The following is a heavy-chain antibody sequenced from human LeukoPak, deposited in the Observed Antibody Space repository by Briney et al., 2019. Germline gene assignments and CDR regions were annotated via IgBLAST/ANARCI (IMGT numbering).Heavy chain of an antibody. CDR2: INHSGST. J-gene: IGHJ5*02. CDR3: ARETLLRFLEWLPSRANWFDP. D-gene: IGHD3-3*01. Sequence: SETLSLTCTVSGGSISSGSYYWSWIRQPPGKGLEWIGEINHSGSTNYNPSLKSRVTISVDTSKNQFSLKLSSVTAADTAVYYCARETLLRFLEWLPSRANWFDPWGQGTLVTVSS. V-gene: IGHV4-39*07. CDR1: GGSISSGSYY.